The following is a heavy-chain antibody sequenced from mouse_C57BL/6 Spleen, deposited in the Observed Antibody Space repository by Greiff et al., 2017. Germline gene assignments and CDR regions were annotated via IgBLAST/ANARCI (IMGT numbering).Heavy chain of an antibody. D-gene: IGHD1-1*01. Sequence: VQLQQPGAELVKPGASVKLSCKASGYTFTSYWMQWVKQRPGQGLEWIGEIDPSDSYTNYNQKFKGKATLTVDTSSSTAYMQLSSLTSEDSAVYYCARGGITTVVAPYYYAMDYWGQGTSVTVSS. J-gene: IGHJ4*01. CDR1: GYTFTSYW. CDR3: ARGGITTVVAPYYYAMDY. CDR2: IDPSDSYT. V-gene: IGHV1-50*01.